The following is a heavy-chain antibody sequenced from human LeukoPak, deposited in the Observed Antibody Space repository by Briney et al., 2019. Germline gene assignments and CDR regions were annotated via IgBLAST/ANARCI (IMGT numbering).Heavy chain of an antibody. CDR3: ATYRQVLLPFES. D-gene: IGHD2/OR15-2a*01. V-gene: IGHV3-23*01. J-gene: IGHJ4*02. Sequence: GGSLRLPCEASEFTFSTFAMSWVRQPPGKGLEWVSSIFPSAGEIHYADSVRGRFTISRDNSKSTLSLQMNSLRAEDTAIYYCATYRQVLLPFESWGQGTLVTVSS. CDR2: IFPSAGEI. CDR1: EFTFSTFA.